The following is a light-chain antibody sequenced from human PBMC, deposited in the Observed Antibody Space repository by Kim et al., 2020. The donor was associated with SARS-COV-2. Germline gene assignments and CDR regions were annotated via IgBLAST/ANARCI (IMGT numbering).Light chain of an antibody. CDR3: QQYKSYPWT. CDR2: KAS. V-gene: IGKV1-5*03. J-gene: IGKJ1*01. CDR1: ESISDW. Sequence: ASVGDRVTITCRASESISDWLAWYQQKPGKAPNLLIYKASSLQSGVPSGFSGSGSGTDFTLTISSLQPDDFAIYYCQQYKSYPWTFGQGTKVDIK.